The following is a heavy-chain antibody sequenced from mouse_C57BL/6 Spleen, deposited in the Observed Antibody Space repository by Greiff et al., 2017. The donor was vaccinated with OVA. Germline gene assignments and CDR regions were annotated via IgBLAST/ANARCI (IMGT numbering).Heavy chain of an antibody. CDR1: GYTFTSYW. V-gene: IGHV1-50*01. CDR2: IDPSDSYT. Sequence: QVQLQQSGAELVKPGASVKLSCKASGYTFTSYWMQWVKQRPGQDLEWIGEIDPSDSYTNYNQKFKGKATLTVDTSSSTAYMQLSSLTSEDSAVYYCARGRRAYYFDYWGQGTTLTVSS. CDR3: ARGRRAYYFDY. J-gene: IGHJ2*01.